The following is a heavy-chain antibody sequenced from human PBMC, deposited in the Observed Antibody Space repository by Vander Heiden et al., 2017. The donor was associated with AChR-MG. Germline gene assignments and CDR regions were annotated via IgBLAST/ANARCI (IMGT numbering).Heavy chain of an antibody. CDR2: IIAIFGTA. Sequence: QVQLVQSGAEVTKHGSSVKVSCKASGRTLSSYASSWVRQATGQGLEWMGGIIAIFGTANYAQKFQGRVTITADESTSTADMELSSMRSEETAVYYCARDLECRGSCYRTFDYWGQGTLVTVSS. V-gene: IGHV1-69*01. CDR1: GRTLSSYA. J-gene: IGHJ4*02. CDR3: ARDLECRGSCYRTFDY. D-gene: IGHD2-15*01.